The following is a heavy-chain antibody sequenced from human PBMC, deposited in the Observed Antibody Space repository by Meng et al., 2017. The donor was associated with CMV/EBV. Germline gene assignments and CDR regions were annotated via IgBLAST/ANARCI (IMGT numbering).Heavy chain of an antibody. CDR1: GFTFDDYA. Sequence: SLRLSCAASGFTFDDYAMHWVRQAPGKGLEWVSGISWNSGSIGYADSVKGRFTISRDNAKNSLYLQMNSLRAADTALYYCAKGSYHDYWGQGTLVTVSS. CDR2: ISWNSGSI. D-gene: IGHD1-26*01. V-gene: IGHV3-9*01. J-gene: IGHJ4*02. CDR3: AKGSYHDY.